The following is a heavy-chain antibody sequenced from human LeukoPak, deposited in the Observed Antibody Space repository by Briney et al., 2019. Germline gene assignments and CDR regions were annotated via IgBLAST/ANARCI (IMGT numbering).Heavy chain of an antibody. CDR2: INHSGST. CDR3: ARRPLRSSGYYY. Sequence: SETLSLTCAVYGGSFSGYYWSWIRQPPGKGLEWIGEINHSGSTNYNPSLESRVTISVDTSKNQFSLKLSSVTAADTAVYYCARRPLRSSGYYYWGQGTLVTVSS. CDR1: GGSFSGYY. J-gene: IGHJ4*02. D-gene: IGHD3-22*01. V-gene: IGHV4-34*01.